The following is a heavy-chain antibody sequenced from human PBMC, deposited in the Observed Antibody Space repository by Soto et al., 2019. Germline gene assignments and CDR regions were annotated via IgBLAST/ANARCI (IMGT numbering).Heavy chain of an antibody. J-gene: IGHJ4*02. V-gene: IGHV1-8*01. Sequence: QVQLVQSGAEVKKPGASVKVSCKASGYTFTSYDINCVRQATGQGLEWMGWMNPNSGNTGYAQKFQGRVTMTRNTSLSTAYMEMSSLRSEDTVVYYCAIRTYYYDSSGYYRYFDYWGQGTLVTVSS. CDR3: AIRTYYYDSSGYYRYFDY. CDR2: MNPNSGNT. CDR1: GYTFTSYD. D-gene: IGHD3-22*01.